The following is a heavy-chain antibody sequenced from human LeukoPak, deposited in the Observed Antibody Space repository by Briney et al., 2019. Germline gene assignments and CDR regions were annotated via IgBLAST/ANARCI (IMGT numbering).Heavy chain of an antibody. Sequence: SETLSLTCTVSGGSINSYYWSWIRQPPGKGLEWIGYIYYSGSTNYNPSLKSRVTISVDTSKNQFSLKLSSVTAADTAVYYCARVNYGRYYMDVWGKGTTVTVSS. CDR3: ARVNYGRYYMDV. D-gene: IGHD1-7*01. V-gene: IGHV4-59*01. CDR1: GGSINSYY. CDR2: IYYSGST. J-gene: IGHJ6*03.